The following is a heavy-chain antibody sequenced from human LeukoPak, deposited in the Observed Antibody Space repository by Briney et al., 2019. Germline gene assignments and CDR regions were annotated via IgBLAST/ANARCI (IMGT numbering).Heavy chain of an antibody. CDR3: VRNAEPYCTNGVCCKVIYYYYYMDV. D-gene: IGHD2-8*01. J-gene: IGHJ6*03. CDR2: ISYDGSNK. Sequence: GSLRLSCAASGFTFSTFAMIWVRQAPGKGLEWVAVISYDGSNKYYSDSVKGRFIISRDNSRNTLYLQTNSLRAEDTAVYYCVRNAEPYCTNGVCCKVIYYYYYMDVWGKGTTVTVSS. CDR1: GFTFSTFA. V-gene: IGHV3-30*04.